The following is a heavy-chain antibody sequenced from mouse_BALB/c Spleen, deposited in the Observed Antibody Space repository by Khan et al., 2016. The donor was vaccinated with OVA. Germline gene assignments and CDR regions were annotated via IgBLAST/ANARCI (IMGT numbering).Heavy chain of an antibody. V-gene: IGHV1-9*01. CDR1: GYTFSSYW. CDR2: ILPGSGSN. Sequence: VKLLESGAELMKPGASVKISYKATGYTFSSYWIEWVKQRPGHGLEWIGEILPGSGSNNYNEKFKGKATFTADTSSNTAYMQLSSLTSEDSAVYYCARGNYYGSSSWFGYWGQGTLVTVSA. CDR3: ARGNYYGSSSWFGY. D-gene: IGHD1-1*01. J-gene: IGHJ3*01.